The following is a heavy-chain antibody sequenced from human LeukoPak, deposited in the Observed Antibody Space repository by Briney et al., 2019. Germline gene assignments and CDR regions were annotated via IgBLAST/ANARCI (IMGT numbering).Heavy chain of an antibody. V-gene: IGHV3-23*01. J-gene: IGHJ4*02. D-gene: IGHD3-22*01. Sequence: GGSLRLSFAASGFTYISYGMTWVRQAPGKGLDWVSTISGSGGHTYYADSVRGWFTISRDNSKNTLYLQMNSLRAEDTALYYCAKDGYSSGYYYDSWGQGTLVTVSS. CDR3: AKDGYSSGYYYDS. CDR2: ISGSGGHT. CDR1: GFTYISYG.